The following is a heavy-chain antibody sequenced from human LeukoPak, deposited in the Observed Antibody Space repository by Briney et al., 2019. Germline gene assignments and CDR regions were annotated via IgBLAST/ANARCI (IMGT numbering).Heavy chain of an antibody. J-gene: IGHJ5*02. D-gene: IGHD2-2*01. CDR1: GFTFSDYY. V-gene: IGHV3-11*01. CDR2: ISSSGSTI. Sequence: PGGSLRLSCAASGFTFSDYYMSWIRQAPGKGLEWVSYISSSGSTIYYADSVKGRFTISRDNAKDSLYLQMNSLRAEDTAVYYCARASSSSSWFDWFDPWGQGTLVTVSS. CDR3: ARASSSSSWFDWFDP.